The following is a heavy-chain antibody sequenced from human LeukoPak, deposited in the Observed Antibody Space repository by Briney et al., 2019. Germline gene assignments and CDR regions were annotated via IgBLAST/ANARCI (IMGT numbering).Heavy chain of an antibody. CDR3: ARGPGYDILTGYYLGY. V-gene: IGHV1-8*01. CDR2: MNPNSGNT. D-gene: IGHD3-9*01. J-gene: IGHJ4*02. Sequence: ASVKVSCKASGYTFTSYDINWVRQATGQGLEWMGWMNPNSGNTGYAQKFQGRVTMTRNTSISTAYMELSRLRSDDTAVYYCARGPGYDILTGYYLGYWGQGTLVTVSS. CDR1: GYTFTSYD.